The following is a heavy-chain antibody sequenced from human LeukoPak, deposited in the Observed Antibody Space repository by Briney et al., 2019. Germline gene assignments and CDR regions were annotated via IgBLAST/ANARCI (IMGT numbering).Heavy chain of an antibody. V-gene: IGHV3-30*04. D-gene: IGHD3-22*01. CDR3: ARSGYYYDSSGYYYTPFDY. CDR1: GFTFSTYA. Sequence: PGGSLRLSCAASGFTFSTYAIHWVRQAPGKGLERVALISYDGSNKYYADSVKGRFTISRDNSKNTLYLQMNSLRAEDTAVYYCARSGYYYDSSGYYYTPFDYWGQGTLVTVSS. J-gene: IGHJ4*02. CDR2: ISYDGSNK.